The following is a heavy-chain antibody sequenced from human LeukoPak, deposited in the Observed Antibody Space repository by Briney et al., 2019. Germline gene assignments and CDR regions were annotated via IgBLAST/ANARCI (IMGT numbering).Heavy chain of an antibody. D-gene: IGHD3-22*01. J-gene: IGHJ4*02. CDR1: GGSISSYY. Sequence: SETLSLTCTVSGGSISSYYWSWIRQPPGKGLEWIGYIYYSGSTNYNPSLKSRVTISVDTSKNQFSLKLSSVTAADTAVYYCARARDYYDSNGYYYWGQGTLVTVSS. CDR2: IYYSGST. V-gene: IGHV4-59*01. CDR3: ARARDYYDSNGYYY.